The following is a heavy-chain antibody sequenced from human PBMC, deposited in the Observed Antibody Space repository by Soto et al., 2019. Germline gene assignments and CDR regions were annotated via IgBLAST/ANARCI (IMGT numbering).Heavy chain of an antibody. D-gene: IGHD2-15*01. V-gene: IGHV4-31*02. Sequence: INQNPGKGLEWIGYIYYSGSTYYNPSLKSRVTILVDTSKNQFSLKLSSVTAADTAVYYCARGFCQCGGGSCFGRSDPSGQ. CDR3: ARGFCQCGGGSCFGRSDP. CDR2: IYYSGST. J-gene: IGHJ5*02.